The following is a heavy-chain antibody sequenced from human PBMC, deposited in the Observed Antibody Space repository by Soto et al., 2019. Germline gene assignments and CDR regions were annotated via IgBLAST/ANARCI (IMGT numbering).Heavy chain of an antibody. D-gene: IGHD5-12*01. CDR2: INHSGST. CDR3: ARAWSGYVFDY. CDR1: GGSFSGYY. V-gene: IGHV4-34*01. J-gene: IGHJ4*02. Sequence: SETLSLTCAVYGGSFSGYYWSWIRQPPGKGLEWIGEINHSGSTNYNPSLKSRVTISVDTSKNQFSLKLSSVTAADTAVYYCARAWSGYVFDYWGQGTLVT.